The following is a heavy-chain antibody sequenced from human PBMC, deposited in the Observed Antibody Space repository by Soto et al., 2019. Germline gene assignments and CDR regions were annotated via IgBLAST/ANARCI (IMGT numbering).Heavy chain of an antibody. V-gene: IGHV1-18*01. CDR2: ISAYNGNT. CDR1: VYTFTSYG. J-gene: IGHJ5*02. Sequence: ASVKVSCKASVYTFTSYGISCVRHSPRQWLEWMGWISAYNGNTNYAQKLQGRVTMTTDTSTSTAYMELRSLRSDDTAVYYCARVVSSGWFPGWWFDPWGQGTLVTVS. CDR3: ARVVSSGWFPGWWFDP. D-gene: IGHD6-19*01.